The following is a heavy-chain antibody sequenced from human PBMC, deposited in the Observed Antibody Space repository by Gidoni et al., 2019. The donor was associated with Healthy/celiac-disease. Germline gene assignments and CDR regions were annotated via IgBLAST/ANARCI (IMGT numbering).Heavy chain of an antibody. CDR2: IGTAGDT. V-gene: IGHV3-13*01. J-gene: IGHJ6*02. Sequence: EVQLVESGGGLVQPGGSLRLSCAASGFTFSSYDMHWVRQATGKGLEWVSAIGTAGDTYYPGSVKGRFTISRENAKNSLYLQMNSLRAGDTAVYYCARAGIAAAGTGYYGMDVWGQGTTVTVSS. CDR1: GFTFSSYD. CDR3: ARAGIAAAGTGYYGMDV. D-gene: IGHD6-13*01.